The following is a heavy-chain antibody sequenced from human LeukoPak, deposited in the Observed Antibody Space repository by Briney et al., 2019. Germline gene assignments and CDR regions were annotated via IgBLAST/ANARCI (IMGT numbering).Heavy chain of an antibody. D-gene: IGHD6-19*01. CDR2: IKQDGSET. V-gene: IGHV3-7*03. Sequence: GGSLRLSCAASGYTFSIYWMNWVRQAPGKGLEWVASIKQDGSETYYMESVQGRFTISRDNAKKSLDLQMNSLRAEDTAFYYCAKVRGTYSSGYFFDYWGQGTLVTVSS. CDR1: GYTFSIYW. J-gene: IGHJ4*02. CDR3: AKVRGTYSSGYFFDY.